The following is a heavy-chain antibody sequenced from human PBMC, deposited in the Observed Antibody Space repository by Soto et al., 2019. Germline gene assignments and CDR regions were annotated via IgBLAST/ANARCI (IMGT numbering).Heavy chain of an antibody. CDR1: GFNFDAYA. V-gene: IGHV3-23*01. J-gene: IGHJ6*02. D-gene: IGHD5-18*01. CDR3: AKATSLDTAMVDYYYYGMDV. Sequence: GGSLRLSCTPFGFNFDAYAMSWVRQAPGKGLEWVSAVTATAESAYYTDSVRGRFIITRDNSKNTLYLQMNSLRAEDTAVYYCAKATSLDTAMVDYYYYGMDVWGQGTTVTVSS. CDR2: VTATAESA.